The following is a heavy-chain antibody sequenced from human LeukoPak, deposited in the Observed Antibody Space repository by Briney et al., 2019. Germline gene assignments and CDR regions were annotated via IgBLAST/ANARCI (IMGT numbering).Heavy chain of an antibody. V-gene: IGHV3-11*01. D-gene: IGHD3-10*01. CDR1: GFIFSDYY. CDR3: AREAIMVRGVTWFDP. Sequence: GGSLRLSCAASGFIFSDYYMSWIRQAPGKGLEWVSQISSSSTTTYYADSVKGRFTISRDNAQNSLYLQMNSLRAEDTAVYYCAREAIMVRGVTWFDPWGQGTLVTVSP. CDR2: ISSSSTTT. J-gene: IGHJ5*02.